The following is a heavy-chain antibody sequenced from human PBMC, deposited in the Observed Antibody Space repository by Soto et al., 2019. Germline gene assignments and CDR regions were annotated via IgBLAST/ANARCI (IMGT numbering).Heavy chain of an antibody. CDR2: IIPAFSTA. CDR3: ASVGSGYVWCKDS. CDR1: GGLFSSYA. V-gene: IGHV1-69*01. Sequence: QEQLVQSGAEVKKPGSSVKVSCKASGGLFSSYAISWVRQAPGQGLEWMGGIIPAFSTAYYAQKFQGRVTIPTNESTNTAYMELSSLRCEDTAMYYCASVGSGYVWCKDSWGQGARVTVSS. D-gene: IGHD3-22*01. J-gene: IGHJ5*02.